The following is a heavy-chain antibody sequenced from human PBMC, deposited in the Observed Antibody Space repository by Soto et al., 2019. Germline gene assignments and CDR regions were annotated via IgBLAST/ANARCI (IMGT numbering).Heavy chain of an antibody. J-gene: IGHJ4*02. CDR1: GGSFSGYY. Sequence: SETLSLTCAVYGGSFSGYYWSWIRQPPGKGLEWIGEINHSGSTNYNPSLKSRVTISVDTSKNQFSLKLSSVTAADTAVYYCTGEDDILTGYHSPFDYWGQGTLVTVSS. V-gene: IGHV4-34*01. CDR3: TGEDDILTGYHSPFDY. CDR2: INHSGST. D-gene: IGHD3-9*01.